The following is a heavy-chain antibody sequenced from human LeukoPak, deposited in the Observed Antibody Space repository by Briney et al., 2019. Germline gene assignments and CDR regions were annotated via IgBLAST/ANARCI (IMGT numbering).Heavy chain of an antibody. CDR1: GYTFTSYA. CDR3: ASFRPYYYDSSGYYPDAFDI. CDR2: INTNTGNP. J-gene: IGHJ3*02. D-gene: IGHD3-22*01. Sequence: ASVTVSCTASGYTFTSYAMNWVRQAPGQGLEWMGWINTNTGNPTYAQGFTGRFVFSLDTSVSTAYLQISSLKAEDTAVYYCASFRPYYYDSSGYYPDAFDIWGQGTMVTVSS. V-gene: IGHV7-4-1*02.